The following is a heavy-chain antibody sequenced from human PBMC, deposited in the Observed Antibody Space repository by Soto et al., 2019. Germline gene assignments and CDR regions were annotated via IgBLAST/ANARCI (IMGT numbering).Heavy chain of an antibody. D-gene: IGHD4-17*01. CDR3: ARDLPTVTYFDY. Sequence: SETLSLTCAVYGGSFSGYYWSWIRQPPGKGLEWIGEINHSGSTNYNPSLKSRVTISVDTSKNQFSLKLSSVTAADTAVYYCARDLPTVTYFDYWGQGTLVTVSS. CDR2: INHSGST. V-gene: IGHV4-34*01. CDR1: GGSFSGYY. J-gene: IGHJ4*02.